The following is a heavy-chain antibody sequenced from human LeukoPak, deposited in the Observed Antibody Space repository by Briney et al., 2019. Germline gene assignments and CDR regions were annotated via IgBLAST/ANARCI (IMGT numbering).Heavy chain of an antibody. V-gene: IGHV3-30*02. CDR1: GFTFSSYG. J-gene: IGHJ4*02. D-gene: IGHD6-19*01. CDR2: IRYDGSNR. CDR3: AKDWAVAATRTSHFDY. Sequence: GGSLRLSCAASGFTFSSYGMHWVRQAPGKGLEWVAFIRYDGSNRNYADSVKGRFTISRDNSKNTLYLQMNSPRAEDTAVYYCAKDWAVAATRTSHFDYWGQGTLVTVSS.